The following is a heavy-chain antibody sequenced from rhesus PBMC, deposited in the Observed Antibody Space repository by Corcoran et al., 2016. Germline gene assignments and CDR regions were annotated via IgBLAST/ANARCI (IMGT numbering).Heavy chain of an antibody. CDR2: IDGSGGST. Sequence: QVQLQESGPGLVKPSETLSLTCTVSGGSISASYYGNWNRRVPGKGLEWLGRIDGSGGSTSYHPSLKSRVTISKDTSKNQSSLKLTSVTAADTAVYYCARDPNSNYVGGLDSWGQGVVVTVSS. J-gene: IGHJ6*01. CDR1: GGSISASYY. CDR3: ARDPNSNYVGGLDS. V-gene: IGHV4-147*01. D-gene: IGHD1-26*01.